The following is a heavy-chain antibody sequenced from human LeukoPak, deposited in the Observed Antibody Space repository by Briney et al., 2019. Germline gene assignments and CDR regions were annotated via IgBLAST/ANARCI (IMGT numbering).Heavy chain of an antibody. CDR3: AKDYSSGYRPPLIDY. V-gene: IGHV3-48*01. Sequence: GGSLRLSCAASGFNFDNYAMNWVRQAPGKGLEWLSYISSDGYTKYDTDSVRGRFTISRDNSKNTLYLQMNSLRAEDTAVYYCAKDYSSGYRPPLIDYWGQGTLVTVSS. CDR2: ISSDGYTK. D-gene: IGHD3-22*01. CDR1: GFNFDNYA. J-gene: IGHJ4*02.